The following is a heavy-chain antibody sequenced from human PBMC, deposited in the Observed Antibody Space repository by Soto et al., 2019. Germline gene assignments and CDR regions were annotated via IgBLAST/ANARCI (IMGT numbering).Heavy chain of an antibody. CDR1: GFTFSRVW. CDR3: AKVPEYRDGSSFYYFDS. CDR2: ITTTGDTS. J-gene: IGHJ4*02. D-gene: IGHD6-6*01. V-gene: IGHV3-23*01. Sequence: GGPLRLSCAASGFTFSRVWMNWVRQTPGKRLEWVSIITTTGDTSYYADSVKGRFTISRDNSKNMLYLQMNNLRVDDTAIYFCAKVPEYRDGSSFYYFDSWGQGAPVTVSS.